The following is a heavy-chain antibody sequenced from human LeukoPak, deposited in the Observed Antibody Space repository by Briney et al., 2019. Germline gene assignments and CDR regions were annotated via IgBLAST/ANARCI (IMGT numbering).Heavy chain of an antibody. V-gene: IGHV1-69*01. CDR1: ESTVSSYS. Sequence: SVKVSCKASESTVSSYSNSWVRQAPGQPHQRIRGSFAVLGTANYGKKFQGRVTITADESTSTAYMELSSMRSEDTAVYYCARREDIVVVPAAIPRGGYFDWLGAFDIWGQGTMVTVSS. CDR2: SFAVLGTA. D-gene: IGHD2-2*02. J-gene: IGHJ3*02. CDR3: ARREDIVVVPAAIPRGGYFDWLGAFDI.